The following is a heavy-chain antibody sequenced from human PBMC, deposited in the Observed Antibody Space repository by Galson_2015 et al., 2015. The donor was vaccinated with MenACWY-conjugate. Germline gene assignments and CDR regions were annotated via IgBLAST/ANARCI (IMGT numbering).Heavy chain of an antibody. Sequence: SEPLSLTCAVSGASISSVNWWRWVRQPPGKGLEWIAEIYHSGSINYNPSLKSRVTMSVDKSKNQISLKLSSVTAADTAVYYCARAGALTYYFDYWGQGTLVSVSS. CDR3: ARAGALTYYFDY. J-gene: IGHJ4*02. CDR2: IYHSGSI. CDR1: GASISSVNW. V-gene: IGHV4-4*02.